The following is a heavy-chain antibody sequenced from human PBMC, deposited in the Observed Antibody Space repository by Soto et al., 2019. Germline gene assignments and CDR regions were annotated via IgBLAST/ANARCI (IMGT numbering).Heavy chain of an antibody. CDR1: S. V-gene: IGHV5-10-1*01. D-gene: IGHD3-10*01. CDR2: FDPSDSET. Sequence: SISWIRKKTGKGLEWVGKFDPSDSETIYSPSFQGHVTISADESISTAYLQWSSLKASDSALYYCARLGGAAPTEYYYAMGVWGQGTTVTVSS. J-gene: IGHJ6*01. CDR3: ARLGGAAPTEYYYAMGV.